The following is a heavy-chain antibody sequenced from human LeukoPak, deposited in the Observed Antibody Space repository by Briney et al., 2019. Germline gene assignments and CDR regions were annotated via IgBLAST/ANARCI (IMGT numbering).Heavy chain of an antibody. V-gene: IGHV1-2*02. J-gene: IGHJ6*02. CDR2: INPNSGDT. D-gene: IGHD1-1*01. CDR1: GFSFTSYA. Sequence: ASVKVSCKASGFSFTSYAIHLVRQAPGQALEWMGWINPNSGDTKYPQNFQDRVTMTRDTSTTTAYMDLTRLKSEDTAVYYCARSERRLDISHYYYPMDVWGQGTTVTVSS. CDR3: ARSERRLDISHYYYPMDV.